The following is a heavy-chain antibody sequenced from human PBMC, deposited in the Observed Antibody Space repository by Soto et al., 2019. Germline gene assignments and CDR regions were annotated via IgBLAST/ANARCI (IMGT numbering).Heavy chain of an antibody. Sequence: PGASLRLSCAASGFSFSHYWLHWVRQAPGKWLVWVSRISPDGRTTTYADSVKGRFTISRDNAKSTLYLQMNSLTVEDGAVYYCADSWLPTSYWGPGTLVTVSS. V-gene: IGHV3-74*01. J-gene: IGHJ4*02. CDR1: GFSFSHYW. D-gene: IGHD3-10*01. CDR3: ADSWLPTSY. CDR2: ISPDGRTT.